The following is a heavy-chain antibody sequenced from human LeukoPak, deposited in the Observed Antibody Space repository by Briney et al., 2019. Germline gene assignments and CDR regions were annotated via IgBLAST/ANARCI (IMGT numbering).Heavy chain of an antibody. J-gene: IGHJ6*03. CDR2: LYPGDSDT. CDR3: ARSGVVTFYPYMDV. CDR1: GYSFTTYW. V-gene: IGHV5-51*01. D-gene: IGHD3-3*01. Sequence: GESLKIYCKGSGYSFTTYWIGWVRQMPGKGLEWVGVLYPGDSDTRYNPSFQGQVTISADKSISTAYLQWSSLKASDTAMYYCARSGVVTFYPYMDVRGTGTSVTVSS.